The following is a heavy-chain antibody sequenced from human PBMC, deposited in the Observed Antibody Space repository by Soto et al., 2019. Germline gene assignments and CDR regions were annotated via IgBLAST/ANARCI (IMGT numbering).Heavy chain of an antibody. Sequence: GESLKISCKASGYDFTNYWIAWVRQTPGRGLEWMGMIYPGDSDIRYNPSFRGRVTISADKSITSAFVQWGSLKASDSAIYYCARFRAPRRQLISMSFHLWGLGTLVTVSS. CDR1: GYDFTNYW. D-gene: IGHD6-13*01. J-gene: IGHJ4*03. CDR2: IYPGDSDI. CDR3: ARFRAPRRQLISMSFHL. V-gene: IGHV5-51*01.